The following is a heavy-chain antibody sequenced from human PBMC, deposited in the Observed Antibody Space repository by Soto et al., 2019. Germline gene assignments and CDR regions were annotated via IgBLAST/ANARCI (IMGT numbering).Heavy chain of an antibody. Sequence: GGSLRLSCAASGFTFSNYWMHWVRQAPGKGLVWVSRINSDGGGATYADSVKGRFAISRDNAKNTLYLQMNSLRAEDTVVYYCAAMATVTTDDSYWGQGTLVTVSS. J-gene: IGHJ4*02. CDR1: GFTFSNYW. D-gene: IGHD4-4*01. CDR3: AAMATVTTDDSY. CDR2: INSDGGGA. V-gene: IGHV3-74*03.